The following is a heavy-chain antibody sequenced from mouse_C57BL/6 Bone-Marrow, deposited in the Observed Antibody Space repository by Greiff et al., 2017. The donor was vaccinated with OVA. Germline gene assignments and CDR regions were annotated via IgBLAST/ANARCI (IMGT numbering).Heavy chain of an antibody. CDR2: IDPENGDT. D-gene: IGHD1-1*01. CDR3: TTITTVVADY. J-gene: IGHJ2*01. CDR1: GFNIKDDY. Sequence: EVQLQQSGAELVRPGASVKLSCTASGFNIKDDYMHWVKQRPEQGLEWIGWIDPENGDTEYASKFQGKATITADTSSNTAYLQLSSLTSEDTAVYYGTTITTVVADYWGQGTTLTVSS. V-gene: IGHV14-4*01.